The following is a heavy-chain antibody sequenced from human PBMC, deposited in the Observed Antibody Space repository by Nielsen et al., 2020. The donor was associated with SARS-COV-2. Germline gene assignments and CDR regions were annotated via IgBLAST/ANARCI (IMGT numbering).Heavy chain of an antibody. CDR2: IKQDGSEK. J-gene: IGHJ4*02. V-gene: IGHV3-7*01. Sequence: GESLKISCAASGFTFSSYEMNWVRQAPGKGLEWVANIKQDGSEKYYVDSVKGRFTISRDNAKNSLYLQMNSLRAEDTAVYYCAREKVKVYWGQGTLVTVSS. D-gene: IGHD2-21*01. CDR3: AREKVKVY. CDR1: GFTFSSYE.